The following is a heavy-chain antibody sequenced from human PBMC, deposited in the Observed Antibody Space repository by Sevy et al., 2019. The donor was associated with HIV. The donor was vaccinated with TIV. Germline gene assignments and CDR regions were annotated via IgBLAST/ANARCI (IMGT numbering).Heavy chain of an antibody. CDR1: GFTFSKYS. CDR3: AREGCTKPHDY. J-gene: IGHJ4*02. Sequence: GGSLRLSCAASGFTFSKYSMSWVRQPPGKGLEWVSTLSFGCGEINYADSVKGRLTISRDNSKSSVYLQMNNLRPEDTAVYYCAREGCTKPHDYWGQGNLVTVSS. V-gene: IGHV3-23*01. D-gene: IGHD2-8*01. CDR2: LSFGCGEI.